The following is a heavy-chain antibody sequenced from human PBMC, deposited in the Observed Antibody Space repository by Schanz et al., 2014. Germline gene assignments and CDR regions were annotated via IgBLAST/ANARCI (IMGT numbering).Heavy chain of an antibody. CDR3: ARDKYDYGAPRNSDS. J-gene: IGHJ4*02. Sequence: EVRLVESGGGLVKPGGSLRLSCAASGFTVSNNYMSWVRQAPGKGLECVSILYIRSTYYADSVKGRFTISRDNSKNMVFLQMNSLRVEDTAVYYCARDKYDYGAPRNSDSWGQGTLVTVSS. V-gene: IGHV3-66*01. CDR2: LYIRST. D-gene: IGHD4-17*01. CDR1: GFTVSNNY.